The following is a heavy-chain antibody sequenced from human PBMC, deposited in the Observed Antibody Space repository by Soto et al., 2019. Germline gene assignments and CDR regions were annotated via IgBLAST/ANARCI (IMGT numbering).Heavy chain of an antibody. J-gene: IGHJ4*02. CDR1: RYAYTKFH. CDR3: ARVYYDSSGYYFDY. CDR2: IDPSGGST. V-gene: IGHV1-46*01. D-gene: IGHD3-22*01. Sequence: GASVKVSCKASRYAYTKFHIHWVRQAPGQGLEWMGMIDPSGGSTSYAQKFQGRVTMTRDTSTSTVYMELSSLRSEDTAVYYCARVYYDSSGYYFDYWGQGTLVTVS.